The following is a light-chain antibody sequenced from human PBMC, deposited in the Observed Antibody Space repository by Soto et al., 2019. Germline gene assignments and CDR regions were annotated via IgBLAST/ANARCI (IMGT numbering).Light chain of an antibody. Sequence: VMTQSPATLSVSPGERATLSCRTSQSVGGNLAWYQQKPGQGPRLLIYSASSRATDIPARFSGSGSGTEFTLTINSLQSEDFAVYYCQQSNNWPPTFGGGTKVEIK. V-gene: IGKV3-15*01. J-gene: IGKJ4*01. CDR2: SAS. CDR1: QSVGGN. CDR3: QQSNNWPPT.